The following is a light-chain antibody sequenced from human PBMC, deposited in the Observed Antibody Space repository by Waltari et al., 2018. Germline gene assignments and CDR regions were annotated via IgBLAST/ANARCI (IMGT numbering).Light chain of an antibody. V-gene: IGLV3-25*03. CDR2: KDN. Sequence: SNELTQPPSVSVFPGQTARITCSADALADEYAYWYQQKPGQAPVMIIYKDNERPSGIPDRLAGSSSGTTVTLTISAVQAEDEADYFCQSVDSTDSYPVFGGGTKLTVL. CDR3: QSVDSTDSYPV. CDR1: ALADEY. J-gene: IGLJ2*01.